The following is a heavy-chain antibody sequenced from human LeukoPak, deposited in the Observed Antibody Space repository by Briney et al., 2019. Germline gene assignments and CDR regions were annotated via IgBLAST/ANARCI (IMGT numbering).Heavy chain of an antibody. CDR2: IYYSGST. Sequence: SETLSLTCTVSGGSISSSSYYWGWIRQPPGKGLEWIGSIYYSGSTYYNPSLKSRVTISVDPSKNQFSLKLSSVTAADTAVYYCARHSGYSYGYTYYYYYMDVWGKGTTVTVSS. CDR3: ARHSGYSYGYTYYYYYMDV. V-gene: IGHV4-39*01. J-gene: IGHJ6*03. D-gene: IGHD5-18*01. CDR1: GGSISSSSYY.